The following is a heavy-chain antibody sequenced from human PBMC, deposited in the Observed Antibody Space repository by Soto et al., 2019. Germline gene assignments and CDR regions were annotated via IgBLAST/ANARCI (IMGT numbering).Heavy chain of an antibody. Sequence: SETLSLTCAVYGGSFSGYYWSWIRQPPGKGLEWIGEINHSGSTNYNPSLKSRVTISVDTSKNQFSLKLSSVTAADTAVYYCARGLVSNPEYSSAGSCYYPPYYFDYWGQGILVTVSS. CDR1: GGSFSGYY. D-gene: IGHD2-15*01. J-gene: IGHJ4*02. CDR2: INHSGST. CDR3: ARGLVSNPEYSSAGSCYYPPYYFDY. V-gene: IGHV4-34*01.